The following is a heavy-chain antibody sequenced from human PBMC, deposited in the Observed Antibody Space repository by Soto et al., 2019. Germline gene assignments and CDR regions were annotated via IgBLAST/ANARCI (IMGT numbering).Heavy chain of an antibody. Sequence: EVQLVESGGGLVKPGGSLRLSCAVSGLTFSNAWMTWVRQAPGKGLEWVGRIKSRTDGGTTDFAAPVTGRFTISGDDSKNTLYLQMNSLKTEDTAVYYCTTQYYYASSGSFLSWGQGTLVTVAS. J-gene: IGHJ4*02. V-gene: IGHV3-15*01. CDR3: TTQYYYASSGSFLS. CDR1: GLTFSNAW. D-gene: IGHD3-22*01. CDR2: IKSRTDGGTT.